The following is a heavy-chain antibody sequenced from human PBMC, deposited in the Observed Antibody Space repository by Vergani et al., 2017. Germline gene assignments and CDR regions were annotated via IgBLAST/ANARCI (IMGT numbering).Heavy chain of an antibody. D-gene: IGHD5-12*01. CDR2: ISGNNDDV. Sequence: EVQLVESGGGLVQPGGSLRLSCVASGFTFSHYSMNWVRQAPGKGLEWVSSISGNNDDVYYADSVKGRFIISRDNSKNTLHLQMNSLRADDTAVYYCTKGSRGYTGYFFDYWGQGTLATVSS. V-gene: IGHV3-23*04. CDR1: GFTFSHYS. CDR3: TKGSRGYTGYFFDY. J-gene: IGHJ4*02.